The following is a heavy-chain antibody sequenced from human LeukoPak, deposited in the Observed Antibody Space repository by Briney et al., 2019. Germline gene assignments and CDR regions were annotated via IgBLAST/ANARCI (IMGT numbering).Heavy chain of an antibody. CDR1: GGSISSYY. D-gene: IGHD3-3*01. CDR3: ARFYDFWSGYYLMGAFDI. CDR2: IYYSGST. V-gene: IGHV4-59*01. J-gene: IGHJ3*02. Sequence: PSETLSLTCTVSGGSISSYYWSWIRQPPGKGLEWIGYIYYSGSTNYNPSLKSRVTISVDTSKNQFSLKLSSVTAADTAVYYCARFYDFWSGYYLMGAFDIWGQGTMVTVSS.